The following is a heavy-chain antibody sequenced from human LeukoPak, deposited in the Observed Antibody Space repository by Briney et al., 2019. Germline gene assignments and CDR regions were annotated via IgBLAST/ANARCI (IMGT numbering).Heavy chain of an antibody. CDR3: AKGPIAVAGFFDY. J-gene: IGHJ4*02. CDR1: GFTFSSYG. D-gene: IGHD6-19*01. CDR2: ISYDGSNK. V-gene: IGHV3-30*18. Sequence: GRSLRLSCAASGFTFSSYGMHWVRQAPGKGLEWVAVISYDGSNKYYADSVKGRFTISRDNSKNTLYLQMNSLRAEDTAVYYCAKGPIAVAGFFDYWGQGTLATVSS.